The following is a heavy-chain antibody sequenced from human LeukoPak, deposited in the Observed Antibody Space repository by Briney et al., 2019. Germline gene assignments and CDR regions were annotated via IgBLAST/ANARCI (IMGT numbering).Heavy chain of an antibody. J-gene: IGHJ3*02. D-gene: IGHD3-10*01. Sequence: PGGSLRLSCAASGXSFSSYSMNWVRQAPGKGLEWVSCIGSSSSTIYYADSVKGRFTISTDNAKNSLYLQMNSLSGEDTAVYYCARVTTGSGSYAFDIWGQGTMVTVSS. CDR3: ARVTTGSGSYAFDI. CDR1: GXSFSSYS. CDR2: IGSSSSTI. V-gene: IGHV3-48*01.